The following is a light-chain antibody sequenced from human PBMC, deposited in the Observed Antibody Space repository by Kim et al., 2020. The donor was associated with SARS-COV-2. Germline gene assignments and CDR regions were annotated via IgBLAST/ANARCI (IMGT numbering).Light chain of an antibody. CDR2: GKN. CDR1: SLRKSY. J-gene: IGLJ2*01. V-gene: IGLV3-19*01. CDR3: YSRVTCGKEQV. Sequence: ALGQTVRITCQGDSLRKSYASWYQQKPGQAPKLVVYGKNDRPAGIPDRFSGSSSGNTVSLTITGAQAEDEADYYCYSRVTCGKEQVFGGGTKLTVL.